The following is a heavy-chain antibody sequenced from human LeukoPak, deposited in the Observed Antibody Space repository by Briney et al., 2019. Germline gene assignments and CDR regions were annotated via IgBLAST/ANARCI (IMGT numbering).Heavy chain of an antibody. CDR1: GYTFTGYY. CDR2: INPNSGGT. J-gene: IGHJ4*02. V-gene: IGHV1-2*02. D-gene: IGHD2-2*01. Sequence: ASVKVSCKASGYTFTGYYMHWGRQAPGQGLEWMGWINPNSGGTNYAQKFQGRVTMTRDTYVSTAYMELSRLRSDDTAVYYCARVFEDIVVVPAAPFDYWGQGTLVTVSS. CDR3: ARVFEDIVVVPAAPFDY.